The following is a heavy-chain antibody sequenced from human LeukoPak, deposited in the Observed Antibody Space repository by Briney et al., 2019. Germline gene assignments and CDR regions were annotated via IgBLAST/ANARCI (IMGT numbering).Heavy chain of an antibody. Sequence: GGSLRLSCAASGFTFSSYSMNWVRQAPGKGLEWVSSISSRSSYIYYADSVKGRFTISRDNAKNSLYLQMNSLRAEDTAVYYCARASVYWYFDLWGRGTLVTVSS. CDR3: ARASVYWYFDL. CDR1: GFTFSSYS. V-gene: IGHV3-21*01. J-gene: IGHJ2*01. CDR2: ISSRSSYI.